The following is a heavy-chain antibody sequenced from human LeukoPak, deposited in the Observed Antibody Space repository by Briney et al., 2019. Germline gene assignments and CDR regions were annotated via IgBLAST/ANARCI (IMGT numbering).Heavy chain of an antibody. CDR3: ARVHYDFWSGYYPTYYYGMDV. J-gene: IGHJ6*02. Sequence: GASVKVSCKASGYTFTSYDINWVRQATGQGLEWMGWMNPNSGNTGYAQKFQGRVTMTRNTSISTAYMELSSLRSEDTAVYYCARVHYDFWSGYYPTYYYGMDVWGQGTTVTVSS. V-gene: IGHV1-8*01. D-gene: IGHD3-3*01. CDR2: MNPNSGNT. CDR1: GYTFTSYD.